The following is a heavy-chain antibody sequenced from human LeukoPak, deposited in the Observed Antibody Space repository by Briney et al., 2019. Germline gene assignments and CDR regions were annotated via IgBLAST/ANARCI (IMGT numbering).Heavy chain of an antibody. CDR3: AKDHFSSSWYS. CDR1: GFTFDTYS. V-gene: IGHV3-23*01. CDR2: ISSDAGSA. J-gene: IGHJ4*02. Sequence: GGSLRLSCAASGFTFDTYSMSWLRQAPGGGLEWVSGISSDAGSAYYADSVQGRFTISRDNSDNTVSLQMSSLRAGDTAVYYCAKDHFSSSWYSWGQGTLVTVSS. D-gene: IGHD6-13*01.